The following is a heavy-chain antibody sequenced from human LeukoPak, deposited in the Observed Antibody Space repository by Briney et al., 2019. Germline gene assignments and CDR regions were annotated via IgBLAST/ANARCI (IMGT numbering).Heavy chain of an antibody. CDR3: ARGGVDGISKVPAAILGRLLTHNYYYYYMDV. CDR2: MNPNSGNT. J-gene: IGHJ6*03. CDR1: GYTFTSYD. D-gene: IGHD2-2*02. Sequence: ASVKVSCRASGYTFTSYDINWVRQATGQGLEWMGWMNPNSGNTGYAQKFQGRVTMTRNTSISTAYMELSSLRSEDTAVYYCARGGVDGISKVPAAILGRLLTHNYYYYYMDVWGKGTTVTVSS. V-gene: IGHV1-8*01.